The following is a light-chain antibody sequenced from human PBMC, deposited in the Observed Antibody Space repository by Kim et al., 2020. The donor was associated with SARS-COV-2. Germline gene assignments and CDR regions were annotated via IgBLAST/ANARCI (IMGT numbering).Light chain of an antibody. J-gene: IGLJ1*01. CDR3: TSFTRSSTYV. CDR2: DVS. CDR1: SRDVGLYNY. V-gene: IGLV2-14*03. Sequence: GPSITISCTGTSRDVGLYNYVSWYQQYPGKAPKLMIYDVSNRPSGVSNRFSGSKSGNTASLTISGLQAEDEADYYCTSFTRSSTYVFGTGTKVTVL.